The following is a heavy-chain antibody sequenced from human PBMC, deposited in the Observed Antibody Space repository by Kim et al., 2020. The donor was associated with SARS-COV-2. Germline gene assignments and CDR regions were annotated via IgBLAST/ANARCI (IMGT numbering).Heavy chain of an antibody. CDR1: GGSISSGDLY. J-gene: IGHJ6*02. V-gene: IGHV4-30-4*01. CDR3: ARGGYFYYIMDV. CDR2: IYYSGNT. Sequence: SETLSLTCVVSGGSISSGDLYWGWVRQPPGKGLEWIGHIYYSGNTYYNPSVKSRITISVDTSKNQFSLNLTSVTAADTAVYYCARGGYFYYIMDVWGQGTTVTVSS.